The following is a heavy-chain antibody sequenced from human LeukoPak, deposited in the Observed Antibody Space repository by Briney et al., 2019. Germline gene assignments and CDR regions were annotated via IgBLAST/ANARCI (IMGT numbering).Heavy chain of an antibody. V-gene: IGHV4-39*07. J-gene: IGHJ4*02. CDR3: ASLEKANQQLVPVGY. CDR2: IYYSGST. Sequence: SETLSLTCTVSGGSISSGSYYWGWIRQPPGKGLEWIGSIYYSGSTYYNPSLKSRVTISVDTSKNQFSLKLSSVTAADTAVYYCASLEKANQQLVPVGYWGQGTLVTVSS. D-gene: IGHD6-13*01. CDR1: GGSISSGSYY.